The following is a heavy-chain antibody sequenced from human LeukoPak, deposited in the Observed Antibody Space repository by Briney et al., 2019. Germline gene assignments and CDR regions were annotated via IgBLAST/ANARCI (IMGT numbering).Heavy chain of an antibody. D-gene: IGHD3-22*01. V-gene: IGHV1-18*01. CDR1: GYTFTSYG. J-gene: IGHJ4*02. CDR2: ISAYNGNT. CDR3: ARDGMGNYYDSSGYYLLVY. Sequence: ASVKVSSKASGYTFTSYGISWVRQAPGQGLEWMGWISAYNGNTNYAQKLQGRVTMTTDTSTGTAYMELRSLRSDDTAVYYCARDGMGNYYDSSGYYLLVYWGQGTLVTVSS.